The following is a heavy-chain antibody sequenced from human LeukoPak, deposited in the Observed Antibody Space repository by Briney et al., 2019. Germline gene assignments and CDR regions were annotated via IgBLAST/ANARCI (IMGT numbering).Heavy chain of an antibody. V-gene: IGHV3-21*01. CDR3: ARDSTPYSSGWYH. J-gene: IGHJ5*02. CDR1: DFTFSATW. Sequence: GGSLRLSCAASDFTFSATWMNWVRQAPGKGLEWVSSISSSSSYIYYADSVKGRFTISRDNAKNSLYLQMNSLRAEDTAVYYCARDSTPYSSGWYHWGQGTLVTVSS. D-gene: IGHD6-19*01. CDR2: ISSSSSYI.